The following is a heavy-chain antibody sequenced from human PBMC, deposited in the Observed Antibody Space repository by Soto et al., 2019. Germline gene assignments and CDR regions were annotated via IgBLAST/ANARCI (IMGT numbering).Heavy chain of an antibody. J-gene: IGHJ4*02. CDR2: IYWNDDK. Sequence: SGPTLVNPTQTLTLTCTFSWFSLSTSGVGVGWIRQPPGKALEWLALIYWNDDKRYSPSLKSRLTITKDTSKNQVVLTMTNMDPVDTATYYCARLYYYDSSGYYPSDYWGQGTLVTVSS. D-gene: IGHD3-22*01. V-gene: IGHV2-5*01. CDR1: WFSLSTSGVG. CDR3: ARLYYYDSSGYYPSDY.